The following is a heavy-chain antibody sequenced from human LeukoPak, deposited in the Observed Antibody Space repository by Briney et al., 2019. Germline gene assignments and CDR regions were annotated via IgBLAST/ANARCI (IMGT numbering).Heavy chain of an antibody. J-gene: IGHJ4*02. CDR3: ARGIRMVRAVIRRFRFDY. CDR2: IYYSGST. Sequence: PSETLSLTCTVSGGSIDNYYWSWIRQPPGKGLEWIGCIYYSGSTNYNPSLESRGTVSVDTSKTQFSLKLSSVTAADTAMYYCARGIRMVRAVIRRFRFDYWGQGTLVTVSS. D-gene: IGHD3-10*01. CDR1: GGSIDNYY. V-gene: IGHV4-59*01.